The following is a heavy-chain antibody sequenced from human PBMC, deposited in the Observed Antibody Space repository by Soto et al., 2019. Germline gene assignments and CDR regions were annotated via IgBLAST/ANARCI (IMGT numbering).Heavy chain of an antibody. Sequence: ASVKVSCKASGGTFSSYAISWVRQAPGQGLEWMGGIIPIFGTANYAQKFQGRVTITADESTSTAYMELSSLRSEDTAVYYCARGSPMARNAFDIWGQGTMVTVSS. D-gene: IGHD3-10*01. CDR2: IIPIFGTA. CDR3: ARGSPMARNAFDI. CDR1: GGTFSSYA. V-gene: IGHV1-69*13. J-gene: IGHJ3*02.